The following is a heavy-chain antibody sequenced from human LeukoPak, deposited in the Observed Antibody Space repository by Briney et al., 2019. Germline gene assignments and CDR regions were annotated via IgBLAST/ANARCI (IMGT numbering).Heavy chain of an antibody. D-gene: IGHD3-22*01. CDR2: IYYTGII. CDR1: GGSISSAGYF. Sequence: SQTLSLTCTVSGGSISSAGYFWNWIRQYPGKGLEWIGYIYYTGIIYYNPSLKSRVTISVDTSKNQFSLKLSSVTAADTAVFYCVRGVRDTTGYYHFDSWGQGTLVTVSS. J-gene: IGHJ4*02. CDR3: VRGVRDTTGYYHFDS. V-gene: IGHV4-31*03.